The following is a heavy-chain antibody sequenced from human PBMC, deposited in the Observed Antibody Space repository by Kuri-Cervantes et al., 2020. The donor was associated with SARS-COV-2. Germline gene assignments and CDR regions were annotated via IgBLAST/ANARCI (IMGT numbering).Heavy chain of an antibody. D-gene: IGHD3-3*01. CDR1: GESFSGYY. V-gene: IGHV4-34*01. CDR3: ARTSHYDFWSGHFIDYYYYYMDV. J-gene: IGHJ6*03. Sequence: SETLSLTCAFYGESFSGYYWNWIRQSPGKGLEWIGEINHRGSTNYNPSLKSRVTISVDTSKNQFSLKLSSVTAADTAVYYCARTSHYDFWSGHFIDYYYYYMDVWGKGTTVTVSS. CDR2: INHRGST.